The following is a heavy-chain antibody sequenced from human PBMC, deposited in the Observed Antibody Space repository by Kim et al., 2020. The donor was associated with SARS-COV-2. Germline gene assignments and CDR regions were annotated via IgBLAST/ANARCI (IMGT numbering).Heavy chain of an antibody. V-gene: IGHV3-66*01. CDR2: K. D-gene: IGHD6-13*01. Sequence: KYDADSVKGRFTISRDNSKNTLYLQMNSLRAEDTAVYYCARDGSSSSFDYWGQGTLVTVSS. J-gene: IGHJ4*02. CDR3: ARDGSSSSFDY.